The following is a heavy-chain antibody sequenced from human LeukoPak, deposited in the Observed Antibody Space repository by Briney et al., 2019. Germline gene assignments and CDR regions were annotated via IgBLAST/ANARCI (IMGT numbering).Heavy chain of an antibody. CDR1: GYTSIGYF. V-gene: IGHV1-2*06. CDR2: INPNGGGT. D-gene: IGHD1-14*01. CDR3: ARSFLPDDY. J-gene: IGHJ4*02. Sequence: ASVKVSCKASGYTSIGYFMHWVRQAPGQGLEWMGRINPNGGGTIYAQKFQGRVTMTRDTSISTAYMELSRLRSDDTAVYYCARSFLPDDYWGQGTLVTVSS.